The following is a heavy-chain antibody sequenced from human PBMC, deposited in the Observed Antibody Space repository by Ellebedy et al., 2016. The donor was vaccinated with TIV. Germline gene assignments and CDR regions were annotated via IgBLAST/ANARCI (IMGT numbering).Heavy chain of an antibody. D-gene: IGHD3-10*01. CDR2: IYYTGST. CDR3: ARWFGELLYVRWFGH. V-gene: IGHV4-39*01. CDR1: GGSISRSSYY. Sequence: SETLSLTCTVSGGSISRSSYYWGWIRQPPQKGLEWIGSIYYTGSTFYNPSLKSRVTISVDTSKSQFSLRLTSVTAADTAVYYCARWFGELLYVRWFGHWGQGTLVTVSS. J-gene: IGHJ5*02.